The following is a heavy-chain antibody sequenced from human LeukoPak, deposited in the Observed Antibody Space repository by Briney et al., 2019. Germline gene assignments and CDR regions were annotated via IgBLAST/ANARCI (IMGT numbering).Heavy chain of an antibody. CDR3: VRVRVATMGPPDY. J-gene: IGHJ4*02. D-gene: IGHD5-12*01. CDR1: GFTFSSYW. CDR2: IWYDGSNK. Sequence: TGGSLRLSCAASGFTFSSYWMSWVRQAPGKGLEWVAVIWYDGSNKKYVDSVKGRFTISRDNSKNTLYLQMNSLRAEDTAVYYCVRVRVATMGPPDYWGQGTLVTVSS. V-gene: IGHV3-33*08.